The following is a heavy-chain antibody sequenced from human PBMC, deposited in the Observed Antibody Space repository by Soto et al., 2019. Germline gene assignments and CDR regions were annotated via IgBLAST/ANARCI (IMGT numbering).Heavy chain of an antibody. J-gene: IGHJ4*02. D-gene: IGHD2-15*01. CDR2: INHSGST. Sequence: PSETLSLTCAVYGGSFSGYYWSWIRQPPGKGLEWIGEINHSGSTNYNPSLKSRVTISVDTSKNQFSLKLSSVTAADTAVYYCARGRRVVVAATRRRFDYWGQGTLVTVSS. CDR3: ARGRRVVVAATRRRFDY. V-gene: IGHV4-34*01. CDR1: GGSFSGYY.